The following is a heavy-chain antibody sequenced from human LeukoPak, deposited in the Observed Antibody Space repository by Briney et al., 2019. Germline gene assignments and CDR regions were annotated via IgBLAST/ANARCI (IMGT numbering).Heavy chain of an antibody. V-gene: IGHV4-34*01. D-gene: IGHD1-26*01. J-gene: IGHJ4*02. CDR1: GGSFNGYY. Sequence: PSETLSLTCAVYGGSFNGYYWSWIRQPPGKGLEWIGEINHSGSTNYNPSLKSRVTISVDTSKNQFSLKLSSVTAVDTAVYYCARPASSSRYSGSYIPYWGQGTLVTVSS. CDR3: ARPASSSRYSGSYIPY. CDR2: INHSGST.